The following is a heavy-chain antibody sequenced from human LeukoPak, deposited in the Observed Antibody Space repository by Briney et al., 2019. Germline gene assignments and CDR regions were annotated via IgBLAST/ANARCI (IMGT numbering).Heavy chain of an antibody. CDR3: ARVQGYCSSTSCYGAYEDY. V-gene: IGHV4-59*01. CDR1: GGSISSYY. CDR2: IYYSGST. Sequence: SETLSLTCTVSGGSISSYYWSWIRQPPGKGLEWIGYIYYSGSTNYNPSLKSRVTISVDTSKNQFSLKLSSVTAADTAVYYCARVQGYCSSTSCYGAYEDYWGQGTLVTVSS. J-gene: IGHJ4*02. D-gene: IGHD2-2*01.